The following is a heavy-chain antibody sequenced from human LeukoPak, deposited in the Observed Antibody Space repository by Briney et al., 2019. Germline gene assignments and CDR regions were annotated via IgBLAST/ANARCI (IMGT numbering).Heavy chain of an antibody. CDR1: GYTFTSYD. CDR3: ASPLRGGSPPPTDAFDI. Sequence: ASVKVSCKASGYTFTSYDINWVRQAPGQRLEWMGWINAGNGNTKYSQKFQGRVTITRDTSASTAYMELSSLRSEDTAVYYCASPLRGGSPPPTDAFDIWGQGTMVTVSS. V-gene: IGHV1-3*01. CDR2: INAGNGNT. D-gene: IGHD1-26*01. J-gene: IGHJ3*02.